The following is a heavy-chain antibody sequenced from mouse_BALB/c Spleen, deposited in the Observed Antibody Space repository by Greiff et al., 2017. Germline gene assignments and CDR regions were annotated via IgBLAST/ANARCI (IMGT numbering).Heavy chain of an antibody. Sequence: VQLVESGPGLVQPSQSLSITCTVSGFSLTSYGVHWVRQSPGKGLEWLGVIWSGGSTDYNAAFISRLSISKDNSKSQVFFKMNSLQANDTAIYYCARSLGLRRRDWFAYWGQGTLVTVSA. CDR3: ARSLGLRRRDWFAY. J-gene: IGHJ3*01. D-gene: IGHD2-4*01. CDR2: IWSGGST. CDR1: GFSLTSYG. V-gene: IGHV2-2*02.